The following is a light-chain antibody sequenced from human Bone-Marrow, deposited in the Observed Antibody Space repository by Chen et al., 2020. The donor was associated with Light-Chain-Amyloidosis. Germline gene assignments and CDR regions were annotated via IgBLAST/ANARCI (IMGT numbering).Light chain of an antibody. CDR2: RDT. V-gene: IGLV3-25*03. CDR1: DLPTKY. Sequence: SYELTQPPSVSVSPGQTARITCSGDDLPTKYAYLYQQKPGQAPVLVIHRDTERPSGISERFSGSSSGTTATFTISGVQAEDEADYHCQSADSSGTYEVIFGGGTTLTVL. J-gene: IGLJ2*01. CDR3: QSADSSGTYEVI.